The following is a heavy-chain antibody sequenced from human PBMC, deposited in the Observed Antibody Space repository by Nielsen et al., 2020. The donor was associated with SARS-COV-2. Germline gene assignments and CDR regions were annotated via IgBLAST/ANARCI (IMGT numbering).Heavy chain of an antibody. D-gene: IGHD3-22*01. V-gene: IGHV1-2*06. J-gene: IGHJ4*02. CDR2: INPNSGGT. CDR3: ARESFRDYYDSSGYYWKDY. Sequence: WVRQAPGQGLEWMGRINPNSGGTNYAQKFQGRVTMTRDTSISTVYMELSSLRSEDTAVYYCARESFRDYYDSSGYYWKDYWGQGTLVTVSS.